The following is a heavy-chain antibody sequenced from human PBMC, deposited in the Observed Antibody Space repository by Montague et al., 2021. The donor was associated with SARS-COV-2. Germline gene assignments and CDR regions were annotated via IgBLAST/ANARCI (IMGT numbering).Heavy chain of an antibody. V-gene: IGHV4-4*02. Sequence: SETLSLTCAVSGGSISSSNWRSWVRRPPGKGLGWVGVIYHSGSTNYNPSLKSRAIISDDKSKNHFSLQLTSVTAAATAEYYCARGGSSSFPFDYWGQGTLVTVSS. CDR2: IYHSGST. CDR1: GGSISSSNW. CDR3: ARGGSSSFPFDY. D-gene: IGHD6-13*01. J-gene: IGHJ4*02.